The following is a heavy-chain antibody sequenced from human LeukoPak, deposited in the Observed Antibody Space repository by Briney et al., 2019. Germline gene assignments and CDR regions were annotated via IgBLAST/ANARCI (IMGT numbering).Heavy chain of an antibody. CDR3: ARGPANSGYPPSLDY. CDR1: GCTFTSYW. V-gene: IGHV4-34*01. Sequence: PGGAVRLSCEASGCTFTSYWMGWVRQPGGKGVEGVGEINHSGSTNYNPSLKSRVHMSVDTSKNQFSLKMTSVTPADTAVYYCARGPANSGYPPSLDYWGQGTLVTVSS. J-gene: IGHJ4*02. CDR2: INHSGST. D-gene: IGHD5-12*01.